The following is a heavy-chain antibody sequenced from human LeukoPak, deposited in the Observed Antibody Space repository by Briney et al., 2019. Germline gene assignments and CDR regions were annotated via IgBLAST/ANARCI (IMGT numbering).Heavy chain of an antibody. J-gene: IGHJ6*02. D-gene: IGHD6-19*01. Sequence: TSQTLSLTCTVSGGSITSGGHYWSWIRQHPGKGLEWIGEMNHSGSTNYNPSLKRRITTSVDTAKNQFSLKLSSVPAADTAVYYCARVKQWLVGRDSSYYGMDVWGQGTTVTVSS. CDR3: ARVKQWLVGRDSSYYGMDV. CDR2: MNHSGST. CDR1: GGSITSGGHY. V-gene: IGHV4-31*03.